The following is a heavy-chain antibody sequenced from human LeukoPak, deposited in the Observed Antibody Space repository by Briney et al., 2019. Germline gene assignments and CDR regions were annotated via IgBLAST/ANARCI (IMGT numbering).Heavy chain of an antibody. J-gene: IGHJ2*01. D-gene: IGHD6-19*01. CDR1: GFTFHNFG. CDR2: IDPHGNDK. V-gene: IGHV3-30*12. CDR3: ARDSDTSGNHWFFDV. Sequence: PTGGSLRLSCAASGFTFHNFGMVWVRQPPGKGLQWVAAIDPHGNDKYYADSARGRFVISRDNSKNTLYLQIYGLTVVDTAVYYCARDSDTSGNHWFFDVWGRGTLVIASS.